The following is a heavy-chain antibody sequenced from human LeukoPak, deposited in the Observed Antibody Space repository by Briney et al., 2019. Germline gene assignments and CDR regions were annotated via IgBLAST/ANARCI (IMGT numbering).Heavy chain of an antibody. V-gene: IGHV3-7*01. Sequence: GGSLRLSCVASGFTFSSRDWMTWVRQAPWKGLEWVANIKQDGSEKNYVDSVKGRFTISRDNAKNSVDLQMNSLRVEDTAVYYCAELGITMIGGVWGKGTTVTISS. CDR2: IKQDGSEK. J-gene: IGHJ6*04. D-gene: IGHD3-10*02. CDR1: GFTFSSRDW. CDR3: AELGITMIGGV.